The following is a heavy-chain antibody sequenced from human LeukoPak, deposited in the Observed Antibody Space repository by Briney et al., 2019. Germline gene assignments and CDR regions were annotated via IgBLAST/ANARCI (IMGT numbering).Heavy chain of an antibody. V-gene: IGHV3-21*06. Sequence: PGGSLRLSCAASGFTFSSYSMNWVRQAPGKGLEWVSSISSNSDYIYYANSVRGRFTISRDNAKNSLYLHMYSLRAEDTAAYYCARGPSDYWGQGTLVTVSS. CDR1: GFTFSSYS. CDR2: ISSNSDYI. J-gene: IGHJ4*02. CDR3: ARGPSDY.